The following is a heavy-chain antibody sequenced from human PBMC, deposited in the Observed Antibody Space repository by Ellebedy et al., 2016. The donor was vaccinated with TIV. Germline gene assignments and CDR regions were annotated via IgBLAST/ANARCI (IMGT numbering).Heavy chain of an antibody. V-gene: IGHV3-30*03. CDR1: GFPFSSHG. Sequence: GESLKISCAASGFPFSSHGMHWFRQAPGKGLEWMAIISYDGSNKYYADPVKGRFTISRDNSNSTLYLQMNSLRAEDTAAYYCASSLEMLVVVERFGMDVWGQGTTVTVSS. J-gene: IGHJ6*02. D-gene: IGHD2-15*01. CDR2: ISYDGSNK. CDR3: ASSLEMLVVVERFGMDV.